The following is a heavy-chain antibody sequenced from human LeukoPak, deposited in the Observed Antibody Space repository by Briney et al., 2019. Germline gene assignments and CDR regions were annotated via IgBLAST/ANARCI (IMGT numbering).Heavy chain of an antibody. CDR1: GFTFGGFA. J-gene: IGHJ4*02. V-gene: IGHV3-43*02. CDR3: AKDTGSGWDFDS. Sequence: GGSLRLSCAASGFTFGGFAMHWVRQAPVRGLEWVSLVTGGGTTYYTDSVRGRFTISRDNSKNSLYLQMNTLRTEDTAFYYCAKDTGSGWDFDSWGQGTLVTVSS. CDR2: VTGGGTT. D-gene: IGHD6-19*01.